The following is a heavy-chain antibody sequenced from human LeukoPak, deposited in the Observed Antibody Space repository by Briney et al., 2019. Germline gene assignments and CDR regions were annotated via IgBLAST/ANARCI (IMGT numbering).Heavy chain of an antibody. Sequence: GGSLSLSCAPSGFSLWSCAVRGVRDARGKGAQWVSDVCEDGDSRYYGDSLNGRYTISSDNSANMVYLQMNNLADEDTDVDYCVKEDVVHSYPPKTCPPTWGQGTLVTVSS. CDR2: VCEDGDSR. CDR3: VKEDVVHSYPPKTCPPT. V-gene: IGHV3-23*01. D-gene: IGHD5-18*01. J-gene: IGHJ5*02. CDR1: GFSLWSCA.